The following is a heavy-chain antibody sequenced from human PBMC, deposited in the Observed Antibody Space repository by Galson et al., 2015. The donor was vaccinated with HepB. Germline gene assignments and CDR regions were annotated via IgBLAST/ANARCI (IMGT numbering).Heavy chain of an antibody. J-gene: IGHJ3*02. CDR2: ISGSGGST. D-gene: IGHD6-19*01. V-gene: IGHV3-23*01. CDR1: GFTFSSYA. CDR3: AKDLIWVGYSSGWADAFDI. Sequence: SLRLSCAASGFTFSSYAMSWVRQAPGKGLEWVSAISGSGGSTYYADSVKGRFTISRDNSKNTLYLQMNSLRAEDTAVYYCAKDLIWVGYSSGWADAFDIWGQGTMVTVSS.